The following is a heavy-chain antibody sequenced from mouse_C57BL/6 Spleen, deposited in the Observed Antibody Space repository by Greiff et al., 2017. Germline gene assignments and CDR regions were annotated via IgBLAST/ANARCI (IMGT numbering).Heavy chain of an antibody. CDR3: ARDYGSREGTWFAY. J-gene: IGHJ3*01. CDR2: ISNGGGST. Sequence: EVQLVESGGGLVQPGGSLKLSCAASGFTFSDYYMYWVRQTPEKRLEWVAYISNGGGSTYYPDTVKGRFTISRDNAKNTLYLQMSRLKSEDTAMYYCARDYGSREGTWFAYWGQGTLVTVSA. V-gene: IGHV5-12*01. CDR1: GFTFSDYY. D-gene: IGHD1-1*01.